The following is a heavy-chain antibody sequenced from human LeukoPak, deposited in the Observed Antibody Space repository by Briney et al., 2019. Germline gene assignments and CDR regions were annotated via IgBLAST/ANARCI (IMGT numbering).Heavy chain of an antibody. V-gene: IGHV4-59*12. D-gene: IGHD1-1*01. Sequence: PSETLSLTCTVSGGSISSYYWSWIRQPPGKGLEWIGYIYYSGSTNYNPSLKSRVTISVDTSNNQFSLKVYSVTAADTAVYYCARRGNWNEVPPRNWFDPWGQGTLVTVSS. CDR2: IYYSGST. CDR1: GGSISSYY. CDR3: ARRGNWNEVPPRNWFDP. J-gene: IGHJ5*02.